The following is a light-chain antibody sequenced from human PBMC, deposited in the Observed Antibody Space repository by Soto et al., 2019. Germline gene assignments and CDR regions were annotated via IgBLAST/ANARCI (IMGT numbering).Light chain of an antibody. CDR3: NAYAGSNNLI. CDR2: EVS. CDR1: SSDVGAYNY. V-gene: IGLV2-8*01. J-gene: IGLJ2*01. Sequence: QSALTQPPSASGSPGQSVTISCTGTSSDVGAYNYVSWYQQHPGEAPKLMIYEVSQRPSGVPVRFSGSKSGNTASLTVSGLQAEAEDAYYCNAYAGSNNLIFGGGTKLTVL.